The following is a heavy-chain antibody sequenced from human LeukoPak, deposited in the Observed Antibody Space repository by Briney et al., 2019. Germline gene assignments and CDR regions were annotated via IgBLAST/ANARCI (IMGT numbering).Heavy chain of an antibody. CDR2: MWNDGITG. D-gene: IGHD6-19*01. Sequence: GGSLRLSCVGSGFGESGFNFRNFGMPWVRQAPGKGLEWVAVMWNDGITGKYADSVRGRFSGSRDNSKKTVYLQMDSLRVDDTSVYYCARDGSGWSSDYWGQGTLVTVSS. V-gene: IGHV3-33*01. CDR3: ARDGSGWSSDY. CDR1: GFGESGFNFRNFG. J-gene: IGHJ4*02.